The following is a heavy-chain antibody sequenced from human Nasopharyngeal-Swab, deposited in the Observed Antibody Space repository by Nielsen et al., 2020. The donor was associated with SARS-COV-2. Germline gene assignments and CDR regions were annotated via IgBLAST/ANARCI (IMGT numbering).Heavy chain of an antibody. Sequence: SETLSLTCTVSWDPISRYYWSLIRQPPGKGLEWIGYIYYSGNTNYNPSLKSRVTISVDTSKNQFSLKLSSVTAADTAVYYCARRTEWVIFAFDIWGQGTMVTVSS. J-gene: IGHJ3*02. CDR3: ARRTEWVIFAFDI. V-gene: IGHV4-59*08. CDR1: WDPISRYY. D-gene: IGHD3-3*01. CDR2: IYYSGNT.